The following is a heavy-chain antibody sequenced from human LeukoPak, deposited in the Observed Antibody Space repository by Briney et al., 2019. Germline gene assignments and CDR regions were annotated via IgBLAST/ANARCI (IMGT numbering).Heavy chain of an antibody. CDR3: AKDRGVATTRFGLFDP. J-gene: IGHJ5*02. CDR2: ISYDGSNK. V-gene: IGHV3-30*18. D-gene: IGHD5-12*01. Sequence: GGSLRLSCAASGFTFSSYGMHWVRQAPGKGLEWVAVISYDGSNKYYADSVKGRFTISRDNSKNTLYLQMNSLRAEDTAVYYCAKDRGVATTRFGLFDPWGQGTLVTVSS. CDR1: GFTFSSYG.